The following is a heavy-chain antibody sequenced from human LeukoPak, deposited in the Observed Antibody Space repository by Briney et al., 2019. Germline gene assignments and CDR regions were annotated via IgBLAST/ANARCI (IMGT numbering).Heavy chain of an antibody. V-gene: IGHV3-30*18. CDR1: GXIFNSYG. J-gene: IGHJ4*02. CDR3: AKDGLMRFFDY. D-gene: IGHD2-8*01. Sequence: GGSLRLSCAASGXIFNSYGMYWARQAPGKGLEWVAVISNDGNDKQYADSVKGRFTISRDNSNNTLYLQMNSLRGEDTAVYYCAKDGLMRFFDYWGQGTLVTVSS. CDR2: ISNDGNDK.